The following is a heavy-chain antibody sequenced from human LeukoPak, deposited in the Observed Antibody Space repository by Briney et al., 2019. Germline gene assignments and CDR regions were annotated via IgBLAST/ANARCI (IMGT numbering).Heavy chain of an antibody. D-gene: IGHD2-2*01. CDR1: GFRFGRDW. V-gene: IGHV3-7*01. CDR3: ATLDSTKSVL. J-gene: IGHJ1*01. CDR2: IKQDGSEN. Sequence: GGSLRLSCVASGFRFGRDWISWVRQAPGKGLEWVACIKQDGSENYYVDSVRGRFTVSVDNGKNSLYLQMSSLRAEDTARYYCATLDSTKSVLWGRGTAVIVSS.